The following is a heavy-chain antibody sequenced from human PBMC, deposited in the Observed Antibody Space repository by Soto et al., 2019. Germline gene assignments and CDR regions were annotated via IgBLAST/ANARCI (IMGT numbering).Heavy chain of an antibody. D-gene: IGHD5-12*01. CDR2: ISGDGTSI. J-gene: IGHJ4*02. Sequence: GGSLRLSCAASGFTFGNYWMHWVRQAPGKGLVWVSRISGDGTSISYADSVKGRFTISRDNAKNTLHLQMNSLRAEDTAVYYCSRGAYEFDFWGQGTVVTVS. CDR1: GFTFGNYW. CDR3: SRGAYEFDF. V-gene: IGHV3-74*01.